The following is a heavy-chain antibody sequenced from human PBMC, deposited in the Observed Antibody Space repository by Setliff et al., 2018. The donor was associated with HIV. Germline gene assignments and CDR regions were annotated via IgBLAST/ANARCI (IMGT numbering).Heavy chain of an antibody. D-gene: IGHD6-13*01. CDR2: ISYSTGYI. V-gene: IGHV3-21*01. Sequence: GSLRLSCAASGFTFSSYTMNWVRQAPGRGLEWVSSISYSTGYIYYADSVKGRFTISRDNAKSSLYLQMNSLRAEDTAVYYCARGVAAAGTDYWGQGTLVTVSS. CDR3: ARGVAAAGTDY. J-gene: IGHJ4*02. CDR1: GFTFSSYT.